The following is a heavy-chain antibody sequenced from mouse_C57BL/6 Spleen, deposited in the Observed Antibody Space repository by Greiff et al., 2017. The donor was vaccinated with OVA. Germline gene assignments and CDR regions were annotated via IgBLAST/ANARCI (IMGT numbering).Heavy chain of an antibody. J-gene: IGHJ3*01. Sequence: QVQLQQSGPGLVQPSQSLSITCTVSGFSLTSYGVHWVRQSPGKGLEWLGVIWSGGSTDYNAAFISRLSISKDNSKRQVFFKMNSLQADDTAIYYCARNERDYDYDEGFAYWGQGTLVTVSA. V-gene: IGHV2-2*01. CDR2: IWSGGST. CDR1: GFSLTSYG. D-gene: IGHD2-4*01. CDR3: ARNERDYDYDEGFAY.